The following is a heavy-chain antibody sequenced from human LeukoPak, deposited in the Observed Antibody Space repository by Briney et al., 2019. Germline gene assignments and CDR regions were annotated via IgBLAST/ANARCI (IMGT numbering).Heavy chain of an antibody. D-gene: IGHD2-2*02. CDR3: ARAYPILY. CDR1: GGSISSGSYC. J-gene: IGHJ4*02. Sequence: SETLSLTCSVSGGSISSGSYCWSWIRQPAGKGLEWIGRIYTSGSTNYNPSLKSRVTISVDTSKTHFSRKLSSVTAADTAVYHCARAYPILYWGQGTLVTGSS. V-gene: IGHV4-61*02. CDR2: IYTSGST.